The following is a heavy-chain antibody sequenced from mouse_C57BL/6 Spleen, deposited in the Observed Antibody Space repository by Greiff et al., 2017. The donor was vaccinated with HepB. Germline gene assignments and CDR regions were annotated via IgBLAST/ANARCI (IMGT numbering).Heavy chain of an antibody. CDR3: ARDSSDAMDY. Sequence: EVQLQESEGGLVQPGSSMKLSCTASGFTFSDYYMALVRQVPEKGLEWVANINYDGSSTYYLDSLKSRFIISRDNAKNILYLQMSSLKSEDTATYYCARDSSDAMDYWGQGTSVTVSS. CDR1: GFTFSDYY. CDR2: INYDGSST. D-gene: IGHD3-1*01. J-gene: IGHJ4*01. V-gene: IGHV5-16*01.